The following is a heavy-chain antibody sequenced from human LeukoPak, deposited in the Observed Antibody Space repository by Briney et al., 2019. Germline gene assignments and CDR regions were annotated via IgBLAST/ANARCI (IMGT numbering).Heavy chain of an antibody. CDR2: IKCDGSEK. J-gene: IGHJ5*02. D-gene: IGHD4-17*01. CDR3: GRAIRTTAINWFDP. Sequence: PGGSLRLSCAASGFTFSRSWMNGVCQAPEKGLEWVADIKCDGSEKYYVDSVKGRLTISRDNAKNSLYLQVNSLRAEDMTVYYCGRAIRTTAINWFDPWGQGTLVTVSS. CDR1: GFTFSRSW. V-gene: IGHV3-52*01.